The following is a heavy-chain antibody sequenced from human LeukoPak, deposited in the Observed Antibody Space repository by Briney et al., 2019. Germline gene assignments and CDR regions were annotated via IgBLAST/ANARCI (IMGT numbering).Heavy chain of an antibody. CDR2: ISGSGGST. D-gene: IGHD3-22*01. CDR1: GFTFSGYA. CDR3: AKSGTITTSFDY. J-gene: IGHJ4*02. V-gene: IGHV3-23*01. Sequence: VGSLRLSCAASGFTFSGYAMSWVRQAPGKGLEWVSAISGSGGSTYYADSVKGRFTISRDNSKNTLYVQMNSLRAEDTAVYYCAKSGTITTSFDYWGQGTLVTVSP.